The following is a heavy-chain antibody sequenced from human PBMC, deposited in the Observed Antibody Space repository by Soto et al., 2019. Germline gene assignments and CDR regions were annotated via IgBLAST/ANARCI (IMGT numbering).Heavy chain of an antibody. D-gene: IGHD6-19*01. CDR3: AKIAVAGDTYYYNMDV. CDR2: ISYDGSNK. CDR1: GFTFSTYG. V-gene: IGHV3-30*18. J-gene: IGHJ6*02. Sequence: QVQLVESGGGVVQPGRSLRLSCAASGFTFSTYGMHWVRQAPGKGLEWVALISYDGSNKFYADSVKGRFTISRDNSKNTLNLQMNSLGPEDTAVYYCAKIAVAGDTYYYNMDVWGQGTTVTVSS.